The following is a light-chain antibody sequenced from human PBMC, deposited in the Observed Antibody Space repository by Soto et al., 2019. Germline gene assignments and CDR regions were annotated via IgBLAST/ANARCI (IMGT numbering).Light chain of an antibody. J-gene: IGLJ2*01. CDR2: EVT. Sequence: QSALTQPASMSGSPGQSITISCTGTSSDLGDYNYVSWYQQHPGKAPKLMIFEVTNRPSGVSSRFSGSKSGNTASLTISGLQAEDEAHYYCSSFTRSTTVIFGGGTKRTVL. CDR3: SSFTRSTTVI. CDR1: SSDLGDYNY. V-gene: IGLV2-14*01.